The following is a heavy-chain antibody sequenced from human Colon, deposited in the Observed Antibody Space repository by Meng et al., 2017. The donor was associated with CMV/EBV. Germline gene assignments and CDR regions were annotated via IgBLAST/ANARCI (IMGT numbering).Heavy chain of an antibody. CDR3: VIRYYHGSGTSWAMDV. CDR1: GFTCSDHY. D-gene: IGHD3-10*01. J-gene: IGHJ6*02. Sequence: GESLKISCRVSGFTCSDHYMDWVRQAPGRGLEWVGATRSKSQKSTTEYAASVKGRFIVSRDDSKNSICLEMNSLQSEDSAVYYCVIRYYHGSGTSWAMDVWGQGTTVTVSS. CDR2: TRSKSQKSTT. V-gene: IGHV3-72*01.